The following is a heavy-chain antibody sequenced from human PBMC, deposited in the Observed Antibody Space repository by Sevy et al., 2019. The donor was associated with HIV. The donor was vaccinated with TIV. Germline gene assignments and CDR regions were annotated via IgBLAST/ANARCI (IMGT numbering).Heavy chain of an antibody. J-gene: IGHJ4*02. D-gene: IGHD2-21*02. CDR3: ARERSCGGDCYYFDY. CDR2: INWNGVGT. CDR1: GFTFSSYW. Sequence: GGSLRLSCAASGFTFSSYWMSWVRQAPGKGLEWVSAINWNGVGTSYADSVKGRFTISRDNAKNSLYVQMNSLRAEDTALYYCARERSCGGDCYYFDYWGQGTLVTVSS. V-gene: IGHV3-20*04.